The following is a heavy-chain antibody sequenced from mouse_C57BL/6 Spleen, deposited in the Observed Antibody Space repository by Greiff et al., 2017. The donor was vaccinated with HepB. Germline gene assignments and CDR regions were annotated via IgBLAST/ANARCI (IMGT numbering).Heavy chain of an antibody. V-gene: IGHV1-82*01. Sequence: QVQLQQSGPELVKPGASVKISCKASGYAFSSSWMNWVKQRPGKGLEWIGRIYPGDGDTNYNGKFKGKATLTADKSSSTAYMQLSSLTSEDSAVYFCARDTLNYEGFAYWGQGTLVTVSA. CDR3: ARDTLNYEGFAY. CDR1: GYAFSSSW. D-gene: IGHD2-1*01. CDR2: IYPGDGDT. J-gene: IGHJ3*01.